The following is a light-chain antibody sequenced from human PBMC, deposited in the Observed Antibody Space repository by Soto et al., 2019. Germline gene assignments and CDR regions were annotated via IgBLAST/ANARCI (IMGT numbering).Light chain of an antibody. CDR1: SSDVGGYNF. V-gene: IGLV2-14*03. CDR2: EVT. Sequence: QSALTQTASVSGSPGQSITISCTGTSSDVGGYNFVSWYQQHPGKAPKLIIHEVTNRPSGVSGRFSGSKYGNTASLTVSGLQAEDEADYYCSSYAGNSRYVFGTGTKVTVL. CDR3: SSYAGNSRYV. J-gene: IGLJ1*01.